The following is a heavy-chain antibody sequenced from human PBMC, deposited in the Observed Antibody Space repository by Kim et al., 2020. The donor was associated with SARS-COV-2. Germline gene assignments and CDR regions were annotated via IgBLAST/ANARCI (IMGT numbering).Heavy chain of an antibody. J-gene: IGHJ6*02. CDR2: ISGSGGST. CDR3: ANWGIVDWLFPDYYYYGMDV. CDR1: GFTFSSYA. Sequence: GGSLRLSCAASGFTFSSYAMSWVRQAPGKGLEWVSAISGSGGSTYYADSVKGRFTISRDNSKNTLYLQMNSLRAEDTAVYYCANWGIVDWLFPDYYYYGMDVWGQGTTVTVSS. V-gene: IGHV3-23*01. D-gene: IGHD3-9*01.